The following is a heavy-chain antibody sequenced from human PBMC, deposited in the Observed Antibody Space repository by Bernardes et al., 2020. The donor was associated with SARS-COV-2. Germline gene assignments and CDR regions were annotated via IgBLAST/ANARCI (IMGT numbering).Heavy chain of an antibody. J-gene: IGHJ4*02. Sequence: GGSLRLSCVASGFTFSSYGIDWVRQAPGKGLEWVSYISSSSATIYYADSVKGRFTIPRDNAKNSLYLQLNSLTDEDTAMYYCATKRGYSYGAFAYWGQGTLVTVSS. CDR2: ISSSSATI. CDR1: GFTFSSYG. D-gene: IGHD5-18*01. CDR3: ATKRGYSYGAFAY. V-gene: IGHV3-48*02.